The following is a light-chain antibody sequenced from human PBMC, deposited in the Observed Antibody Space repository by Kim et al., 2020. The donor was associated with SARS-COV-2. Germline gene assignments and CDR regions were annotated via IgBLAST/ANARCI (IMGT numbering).Light chain of an antibody. CDR3: QSYDSSLSVV. CDR1: SSNIGGGYD. Sequence: GQRVTISCTGGSSNIGGGYDVHWYQQLPGTAPKLLIYGNSNRPSGVPDRFSGSKSGTSASLAITGLQAEDEADYYCQSYDSSLSVVFGGGTQLTVL. V-gene: IGLV1-40*01. CDR2: GNS. J-gene: IGLJ2*01.